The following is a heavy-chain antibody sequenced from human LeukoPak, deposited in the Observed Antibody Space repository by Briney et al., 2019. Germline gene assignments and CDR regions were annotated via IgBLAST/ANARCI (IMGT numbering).Heavy chain of an antibody. V-gene: IGHV3-30*02. CDR2: IGYDGSNK. CDR3: AKDQAGITIFGVGLDY. D-gene: IGHD3-3*01. CDR1: GFTFSTYW. J-gene: IGHJ4*02. Sequence: SGGSLRLTCAASGFTFSTYWMNWVRQAPGKGLEWVAFIGYDGSNKYYADSVKGRFTISRDNSKNTLYLQMNSLRTEDTAVYYCAKDQAGITIFGVGLDYWGQGTLVTVSS.